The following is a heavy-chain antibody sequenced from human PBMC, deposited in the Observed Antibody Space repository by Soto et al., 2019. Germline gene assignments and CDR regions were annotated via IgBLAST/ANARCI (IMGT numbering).Heavy chain of an antibody. CDR1: GGTFNTYA. J-gene: IGHJ4*02. CDR3: AREAPYRGTTSHFDY. D-gene: IGHD1-1*01. V-gene: IGHV1-69*01. CDR2: IIPMFGTA. Sequence: QVQLVQSGADVKKPGASVKVSCKASGGTFNTYAISWVRQAPGQGLEWMGGIIPMFGTANNAQKFPGRVTIIADESTSTAYMEVSRLRSEDTAVYYCAREAPYRGTTSHFDYWGQGTLVTVSS.